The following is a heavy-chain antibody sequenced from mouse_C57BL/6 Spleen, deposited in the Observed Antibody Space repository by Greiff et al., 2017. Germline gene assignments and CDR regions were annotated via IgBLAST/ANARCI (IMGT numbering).Heavy chain of an antibody. J-gene: IGHJ3*01. CDR2: IWGGGST. V-gene: IGHV2-2*01. D-gene: IGHD2-4*01. CDR1: GFSSTSYG. CDR3: ARSYDYDGGFAY. Sequence: VQLQESGPGLVQPSQSLSITCTVSGFSSTSYGVHWVRQSPGKGLEWLGVIWGGGSTDYNAAFISRLSISKDNSKSQVFFKMNSLQADDTAIYYCARSYDYDGGFAYWGQGTLVTVSA.